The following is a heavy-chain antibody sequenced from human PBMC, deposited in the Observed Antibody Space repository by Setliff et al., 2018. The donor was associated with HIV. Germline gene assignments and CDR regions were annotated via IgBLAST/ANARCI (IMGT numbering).Heavy chain of an antibody. Sequence: SETLSLTCTVSGGSISSGSYYWSWIRQPAGKGLEWIGHIYTSGSTNYNPSLKSRVTISVDTSKNQFSLKLSSVTAADTAEYYCARGVASYYYYMDVWGKGTTVTVSS. CDR1: GGSISSGSYY. J-gene: IGHJ6*03. V-gene: IGHV4-61*09. CDR3: ARGVASYYYYMDV. D-gene: IGHD5-12*01. CDR2: IYTSGST.